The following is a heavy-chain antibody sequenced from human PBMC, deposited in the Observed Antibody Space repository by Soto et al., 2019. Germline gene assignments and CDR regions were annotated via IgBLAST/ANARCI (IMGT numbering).Heavy chain of an antibody. D-gene: IGHD1-26*01. J-gene: IGHJ4*02. V-gene: IGHV1-69*06. CDR1: GSTFNNFA. Sequence: QVVLLQSGAEVKEPGSSVRVSCKVSGSTFNNFAFSWVRQAPGHGPEWMGGIVVISNTADYSQRFRDRVTITADTSTNTLYMDLRSLTFEDTAVYYCARAIKRWEVDYYFDYWGQGTLVTVSS. CDR2: IVVISNTA. CDR3: ARAIKRWEVDYYFDY.